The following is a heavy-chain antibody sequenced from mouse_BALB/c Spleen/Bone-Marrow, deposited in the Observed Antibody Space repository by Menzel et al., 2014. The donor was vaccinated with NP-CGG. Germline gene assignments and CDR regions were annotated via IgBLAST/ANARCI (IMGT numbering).Heavy chain of an antibody. D-gene: IGHD2-1*01. V-gene: IGHV2-9*02. CDR1: GFSLTSYG. J-gene: IGHJ1*01. CDR3: ARDRRDYGKAWYFDV. CDR2: IWAGGST. Sequence: VKVVESGPGLVAPSQNLSITCTVSGFSLTSYGVHWVRQPPGKGPEWLGIIWAGGSTNYKSALMSRLSISKDNSKSQVFLKMNSLQTDDTAMYYCARDRRDYGKAWYFDVWGAGTTVTVSS.